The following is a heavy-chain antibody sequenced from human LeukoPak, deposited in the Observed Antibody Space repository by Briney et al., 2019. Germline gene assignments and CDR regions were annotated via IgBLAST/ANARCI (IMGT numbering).Heavy chain of an antibody. Sequence: PSETLSLTCNVSGGSISSSSYYWGWIRQPPGKGLEWTGSSYYSGSTYYNPSLKSRVTISVDTSKNQFSLKLSSVTAADTAVYYCAREGGYDSPGRAFDIWGQGTMVTVSS. V-gene: IGHV4-39*02. CDR3: AREGGYDSPGRAFDI. CDR2: SYYSGST. D-gene: IGHD3-22*01. J-gene: IGHJ3*02. CDR1: GGSISSSSYY.